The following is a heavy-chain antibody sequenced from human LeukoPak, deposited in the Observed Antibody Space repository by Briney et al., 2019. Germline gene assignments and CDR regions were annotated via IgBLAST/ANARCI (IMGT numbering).Heavy chain of an antibody. CDR1: GGSISSYY. CDR2: IYTSGST. V-gene: IGHV4-4*09. D-gene: IGHD6-6*01. Sequence: SETLSLTCTVSGGSISSYYWSWIRQPPGRGLEWIGYIYTSGSTNYNPSLKSRVTISVDTSKNQFSLKLSSVTAADTAVYYCARMMDSSSSLFDYWGQGTLVTVSS. CDR3: ARMMDSSSSLFDY. J-gene: IGHJ4*02.